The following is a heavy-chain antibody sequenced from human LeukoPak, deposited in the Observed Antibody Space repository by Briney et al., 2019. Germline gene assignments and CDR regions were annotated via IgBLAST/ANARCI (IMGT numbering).Heavy chain of an antibody. CDR1: GGSISSYY. Sequence: SETLSLTCTVSGGSISSYYWSWIRQPPRKGLEWIGYIYYSGSTNYNPSLKSRVTISVDTSKNQFSLKLSSVTAADTAVYYCASSLYSYGSYYFDYWGQGTLVTVSS. CDR3: ASSLYSYGSYYFDY. V-gene: IGHV4-59*01. D-gene: IGHD5-18*01. J-gene: IGHJ4*02. CDR2: IYYSGST.